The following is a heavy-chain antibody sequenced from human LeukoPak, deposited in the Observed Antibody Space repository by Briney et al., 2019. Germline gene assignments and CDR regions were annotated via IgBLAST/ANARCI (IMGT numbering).Heavy chain of an antibody. D-gene: IGHD4-23*01. J-gene: IGHJ4*02. Sequence: PSETLSLTCTVSGGSISSYHWSWIRQPPGKGLEWIGYIYYSGSTNYNPSLKSRVTISVDTSKNQFSLKLSSVTAADTAVYYCARDRNDYGGNFFDYRGQGTLVTVSS. CDR1: GGSISSYH. CDR2: IYYSGST. CDR3: ARDRNDYGGNFFDY. V-gene: IGHV4-59*01.